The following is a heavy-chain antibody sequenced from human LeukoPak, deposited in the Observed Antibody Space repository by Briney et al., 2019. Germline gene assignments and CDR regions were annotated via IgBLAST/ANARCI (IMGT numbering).Heavy chain of an antibody. J-gene: IGHJ4*02. Sequence: SVKVSCKXSGGTFSSYAISWVRQAPGQGLEWMGGIIPIFGTANYAQKFQGRVTITTDESTSTAYMELSSLRSEDTAVYYCARGGVGAPTAIFDYWGQGTLVTVSS. D-gene: IGHD1-26*01. CDR2: IIPIFGTA. CDR1: GGTFSSYA. CDR3: ARGGVGAPTAIFDY. V-gene: IGHV1-69*05.